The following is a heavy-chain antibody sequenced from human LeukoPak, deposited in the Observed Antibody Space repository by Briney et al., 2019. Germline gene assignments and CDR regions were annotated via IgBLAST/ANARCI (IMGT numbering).Heavy chain of an antibody. J-gene: IGHJ3*02. V-gene: IGHV4-38-2*02. D-gene: IGHD5-18*01. Sequence: PSETLSLTCTVSGYSISSGYYWGWIRQPPGKGLEWIGSIYHSGSTYYNPSLKSRVTISVDTSKNQFSLKLSSVTAADTAVYYCATGVDTAMVNHDAFDIWGQGTMVTVSS. CDR1: GYSISSGYY. CDR2: IYHSGST. CDR3: ATGVDTAMVNHDAFDI.